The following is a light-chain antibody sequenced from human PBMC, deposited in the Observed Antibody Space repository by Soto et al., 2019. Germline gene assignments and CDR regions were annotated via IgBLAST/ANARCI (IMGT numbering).Light chain of an antibody. CDR1: SSNIGSNT. CDR3: AACDDCLNCLYV. CDR2: SNN. Sequence: QSVLTQPPSASGTPGQRVAISCSGSSSNIGSNTVNWYQQLPGTAPKLLIYSNNQRPSGVPDRFSGSKSGTSASLAISGLQSEDDFYYYCAACDDCLNCLYVFGTSTIVNV. V-gene: IGLV1-44*01. J-gene: IGLJ1*01.